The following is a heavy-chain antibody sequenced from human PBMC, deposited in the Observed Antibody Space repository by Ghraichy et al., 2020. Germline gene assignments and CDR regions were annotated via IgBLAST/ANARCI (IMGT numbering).Heavy chain of an antibody. Sequence: ASVKVSCKASGYTFTGYYMHWVRQAPGQGLEWMGWINPNSGGTNYAQKFQGRVTMTRDTSISTAYMELSRLRSDDTAVYYCGSDYGSARGYGMDVWGQGTTVTVSS. CDR3: GSDYGSARGYGMDV. CDR1: GYTFTGYY. V-gene: IGHV1-2*02. J-gene: IGHJ6*02. CDR2: INPNSGGT. D-gene: IGHD3-10*01.